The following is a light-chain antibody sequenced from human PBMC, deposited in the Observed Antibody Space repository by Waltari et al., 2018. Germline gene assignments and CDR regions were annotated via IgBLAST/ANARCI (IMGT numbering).Light chain of an antibody. J-gene: IGKJ4*01. Sequence: EIVLTQSPGTLSLSPGERATLSCRASQGVSTSSLAWYQQKPGQAPRLLIYGASSRATGIPDRFSGSGSGTDFTLTISRLEPEDFAVYYCQQYGSSLLTFGGGTK. CDR3: QQYGSSLLT. CDR2: GAS. CDR1: QGVSTSS. V-gene: IGKV3-20*01.